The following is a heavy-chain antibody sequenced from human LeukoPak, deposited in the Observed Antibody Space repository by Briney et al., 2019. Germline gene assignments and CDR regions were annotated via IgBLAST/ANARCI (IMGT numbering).Heavy chain of an antibody. J-gene: IGHJ3*02. V-gene: IGHV3-48*03. D-gene: IGHD3-22*01. CDR2: ISSSGTTT. Sequence: GGSLRLSCAASGFSFSVYEMHWVRQAPGKGLEWISDISSSGTTTYYADSVKGRFTISRDNAKNSLYLQMNSLRAEDTAVYYCARDRIVVVIHDAFDIWGQGTMVTVSS. CDR1: GFSFSVYE. CDR3: ARDRIVVVIHDAFDI.